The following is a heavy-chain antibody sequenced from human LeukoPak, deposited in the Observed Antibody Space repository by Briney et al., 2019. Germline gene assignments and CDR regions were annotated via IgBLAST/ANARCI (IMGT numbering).Heavy chain of an antibody. D-gene: IGHD3-10*01. CDR3: AREFYYGSGSDNNWFDP. CDR2: ISTYNGHT. Sequence: GASVKVSCKASGYTFTSYGISWVRQAPGQGLEWMGWISTYNGHTNYAQKLQGRVTMTTDTSTSTAYMELRSLRSDDTAVYYCAREFYYGSGSDNNWFDPWGQGTLVTVSS. V-gene: IGHV1-18*01. J-gene: IGHJ5*02. CDR1: GYTFTSYG.